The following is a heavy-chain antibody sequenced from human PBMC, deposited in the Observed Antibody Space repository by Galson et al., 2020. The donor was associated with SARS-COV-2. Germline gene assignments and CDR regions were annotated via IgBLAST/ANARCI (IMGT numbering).Heavy chain of an antibody. D-gene: IGHD3-3*01. Sequence: ASVKVSCKASGYTFTSYGISWVRQAPGQGLEWMGWISAYNGNTNYAQKLQGRVTMTTDTSTSTAYMELRSLRSDDTAVYYCARASIEDLWHYGFWCGQSDYYYYGMDVWGQGTTVTVSS. CDR2: ISAYNGNT. V-gene: IGHV1-18*01. J-gene: IGHJ6*02. CDR1: GYTFTSYG. CDR3: ARASIEDLWHYGFWCGQSDYYYYGMDV.